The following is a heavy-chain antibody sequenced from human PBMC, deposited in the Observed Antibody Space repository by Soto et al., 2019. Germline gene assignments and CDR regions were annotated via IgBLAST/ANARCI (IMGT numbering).Heavy chain of an antibody. CDR2: INSDGSST. Sequence: EVQLVESGGGLVQPGGSLRLSCAASGFTFSSYWMHWVRQAPGKGLVWVSRINSDGSSTFYADSVKGRFTISRDNATNTLYLQMNSLTAEDTAVYYCARDYGDYPPSDYWGQGTLVTGSS. J-gene: IGHJ4*02. V-gene: IGHV3-74*01. D-gene: IGHD4-17*01. CDR3: ARDYGDYPPSDY. CDR1: GFTFSSYW.